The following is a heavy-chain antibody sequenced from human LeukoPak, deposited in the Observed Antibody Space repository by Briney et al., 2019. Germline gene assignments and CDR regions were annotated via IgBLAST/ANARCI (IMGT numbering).Heavy chain of an antibody. V-gene: IGHV3-23*01. CDR1: GFSFSNYA. CDR2: IKGSGTST. CDR3: AKHRRSSSSSRESLFYCMDV. Sequence: GGSLRLSCTASGFSFSNYAMSWVRQAPGKGLQWVSTIKGSGTSTYYEDSVKGHFTMSRDNSKNTAYLQMNSLRVEDSAVYYCAKHRRSSSSSRESLFYCMDVWGKGTMVTVSS. D-gene: IGHD6-6*01. J-gene: IGHJ6*03.